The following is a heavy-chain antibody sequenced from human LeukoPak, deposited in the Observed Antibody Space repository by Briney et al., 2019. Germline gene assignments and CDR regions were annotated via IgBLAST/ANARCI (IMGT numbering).Heavy chain of an antibody. CDR2: ISSSSSII. Sequence: PGGSLRLSCAASGFTFDDYGMSWVRQAPGKGLEWVSYISSSSSIIYYADSVKGRFTISRDNAKNSLYLQMNSLRAEDTAVYYCARGYSYGLDYWGQGTLVTVSS. D-gene: IGHD5-18*01. V-gene: IGHV3-48*01. J-gene: IGHJ4*02. CDR3: ARGYSYGLDY. CDR1: GFTFDDYG.